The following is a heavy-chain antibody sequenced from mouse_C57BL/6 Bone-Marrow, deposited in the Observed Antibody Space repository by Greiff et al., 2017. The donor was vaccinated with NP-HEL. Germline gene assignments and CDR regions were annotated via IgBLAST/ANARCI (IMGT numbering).Heavy chain of an antibody. V-gene: IGHV1-58*01. J-gene: IGHJ4*01. CDR2: IYIGNGYT. D-gene: IGHD1-1*01. CDR3: ASHYYGSSSYAMDY. CDR1: GYTFTSYG. Sequence: EVQLQQSGAELVRSGSTVKMSCKTSGYTFTSYGINWVKQRPGQGLEWIGYIYIGNGYTEYNEKFKGKATLTSDTSSSTAYMQLSSLTSEDSAIYFCASHYYGSSSYAMDYWGQGTSVTVSS.